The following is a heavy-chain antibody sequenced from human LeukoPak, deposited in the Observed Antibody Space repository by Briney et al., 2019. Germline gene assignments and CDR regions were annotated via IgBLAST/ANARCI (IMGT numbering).Heavy chain of an antibody. CDR3: AGSSSWYGIDY. Sequence: RGSLRLSCAASGFTFSSYGMHWVRQAPGKGLEWVAVISYDGSNKYYADSVKGRFTIPRDNSKNTLYLQMNSLRAEDTAVYYCAGSSSWYGIDYWGQGTLVTVSS. D-gene: IGHD6-13*01. CDR2: ISYDGSNK. CDR1: GFTFSSYG. V-gene: IGHV3-30*03. J-gene: IGHJ4*02.